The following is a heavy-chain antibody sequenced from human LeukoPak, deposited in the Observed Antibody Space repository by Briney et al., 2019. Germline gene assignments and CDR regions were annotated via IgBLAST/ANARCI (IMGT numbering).Heavy chain of an antibody. J-gene: IGHJ4*02. CDR2: IYYSGST. CDR3: ARDGFIAAAGRVWAFFDY. CDR1: GGSISSGGYY. V-gene: IGHV4-31*03. Sequence: PSETLSLTCTVSGGSISSGGYYWSWIRQHPGKGLEWIGYIYYSGSTYYNPSLKSRVTISVDTSKNQFSLKLSSVTAADTAVYYCARDGFIAAAGRVWAFFDYWGQGTLVTVSS. D-gene: IGHD6-13*01.